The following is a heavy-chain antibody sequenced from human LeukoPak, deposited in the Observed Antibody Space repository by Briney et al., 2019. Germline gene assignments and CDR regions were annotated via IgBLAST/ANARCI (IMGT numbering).Heavy chain of an antibody. V-gene: IGHV3-21*01. CDR2: ISSSSSCI. CDR1: GFTFSSYS. Sequence: GGSLRLSCAASGFTFSSYSMNWVRQAPGKGLEWVSSISSSSSCIYYADSVKGRFTISRDNAKNSLYLQMNSLRAEDTAVYYCAREASSGWYYFDYWGQGTLVTVSS. CDR3: AREASSGWYYFDY. J-gene: IGHJ4*02. D-gene: IGHD6-19*01.